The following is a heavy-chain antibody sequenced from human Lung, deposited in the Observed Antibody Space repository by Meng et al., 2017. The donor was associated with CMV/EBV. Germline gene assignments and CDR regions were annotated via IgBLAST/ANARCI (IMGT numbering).Heavy chain of an antibody. V-gene: IGHV6-1*01. CDR3: ARGINGGCGD. CDR2: TYYRSKWYH. J-gene: IGHJ4*02. Sequence: QVQLQQSSPGLVKPSQILSLTGASSGDIGSSNSAAWHWIRQSPSRGLEWLERTYYRSKWYHEYAVSVKSRITISPDTPKNQFSLQLNSMTPEDTAVYYCARGINGGCGDWGQGTLVTVSS. CDR1: GDIGSSNSAA. D-gene: IGHD4-23*01.